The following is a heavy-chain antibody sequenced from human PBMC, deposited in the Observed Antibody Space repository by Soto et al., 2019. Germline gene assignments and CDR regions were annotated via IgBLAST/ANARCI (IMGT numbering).Heavy chain of an antibody. CDR1: GFTFSSYS. J-gene: IGHJ3*02. V-gene: IGHV3-21*01. CDR2: ISSSSSYI. Sequence: EVQLVESGGGLVKPGGSLRLSCAASGFTFSSYSMNWVRQAPGQGLEWVSSISSSSSYIYYADSVKGRFTISRDNAKNSLYLQMNSLRAEDTAVYYCARDPSPCGGDCYFSAFDIWGQGTMVTVSS. D-gene: IGHD2-21*01. CDR3: ARDPSPCGGDCYFSAFDI.